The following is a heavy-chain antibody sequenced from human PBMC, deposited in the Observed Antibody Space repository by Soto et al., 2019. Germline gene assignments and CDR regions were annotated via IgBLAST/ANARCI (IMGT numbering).Heavy chain of an antibody. Sequence: QLQLQESGSGLVKPSQTLSLTCAVSGGSISSGGYSWSWIRQPPGKGLEWIGYIYHSGSTYYNPSLKSRVTISVDSSKNQFSLKVSSVTAADTAVYYCARAYYYYGMDVWGQGTTVTVSS. CDR2: IYHSGST. J-gene: IGHJ6*02. V-gene: IGHV4-30-2*01. CDR1: GGSISSGGYS. CDR3: ARAYYYYGMDV.